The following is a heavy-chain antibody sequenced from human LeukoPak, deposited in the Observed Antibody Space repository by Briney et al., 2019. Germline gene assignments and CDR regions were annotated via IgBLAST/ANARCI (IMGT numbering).Heavy chain of an antibody. V-gene: IGHV4-34*01. CDR3: AKASGYPLSHFDY. CDR2: INHSGST. CDR1: GGSFSGYY. Sequence: SETLSLTCAVYGGSFSGYYWSWIRQPPGKGLEWIGEINHSGSTNYNPSLKSRVTISVDTSKNQFSLKLSSVTAADTAVYYCAKASGYPLSHFDYWGQGTLVTVSS. J-gene: IGHJ4*02. D-gene: IGHD3-3*01.